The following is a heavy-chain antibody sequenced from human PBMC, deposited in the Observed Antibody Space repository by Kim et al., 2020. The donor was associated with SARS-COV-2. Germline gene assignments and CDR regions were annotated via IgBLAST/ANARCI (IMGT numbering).Heavy chain of an antibody. CDR2: ISYDGINK. CDR1: GFTFSSYG. J-gene: IGHJ4*02. D-gene: IGHD1-7*01. Sequence: GGSLRLSCAASGFTFSSYGMHWVRQAPGKGLEWVAFISYDGINKYYGDSVQGRFTISRDNSKNTLYLQMNSLRPEDTAVYYCARGCDNWNYLGGDYLDYWGQGTLVTVSS. CDR3: ARGCDNWNYLGGDYLDY. V-gene: IGHV3-30*03.